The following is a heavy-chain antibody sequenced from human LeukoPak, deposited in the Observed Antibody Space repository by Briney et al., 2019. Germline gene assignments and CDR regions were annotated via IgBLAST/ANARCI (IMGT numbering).Heavy chain of an antibody. J-gene: IGHJ6*02. D-gene: IGHD6-6*01. V-gene: IGHV3-7*01. CDR1: GFTFSSYS. CDR3: ARAYRIAAPWGMDV. Sequence: GGSLRLSCAASGFTFSSYSMNWVRQAPGKGLEWVANIKQDGSEKYYVDSVKGRFTISRDNAKNSLYLQMNSLRAEDTAVYYCARAYRIAAPWGMDVWGQGTTVTVSS. CDR2: IKQDGSEK.